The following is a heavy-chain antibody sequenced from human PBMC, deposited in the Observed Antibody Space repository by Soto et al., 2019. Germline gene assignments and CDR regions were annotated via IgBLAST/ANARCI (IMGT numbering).Heavy chain of an antibody. D-gene: IGHD2-15*01. CDR1: GGSFSGYY. Sequence: SETLSLTCAFYGGSFSGYYWSWIRQPPGKGLEWIGEINHSGSTNYNPSLKSRVTISVDTSKNQFSLKLSSVTAADTAVYYCARGECSGGSCYSHYYYMDVWGKGTTVTVSS. CDR3: ARGECSGGSCYSHYYYMDV. J-gene: IGHJ6*03. V-gene: IGHV4-34*01. CDR2: INHSGST.